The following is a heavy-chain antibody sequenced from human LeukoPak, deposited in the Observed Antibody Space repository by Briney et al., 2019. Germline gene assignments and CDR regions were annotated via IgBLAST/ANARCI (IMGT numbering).Heavy chain of an antibody. CDR1: GGTFSIYA. Sequence: SVKLSFKASGGTFSIYAFSWVRQAHAQGLEWMGGIIPIFSRANYAQKFQGRVTITADESTSNAFMELSSLRSENAAVYYWARYHGYGGHKGCYYYMDVWGKGTTVTVSS. CDR3: ARYHGYGGHKGCYYYMDV. CDR2: IIPIFSRA. D-gene: IGHD4-23*01. V-gene: IGHV1-69*01. J-gene: IGHJ6*03.